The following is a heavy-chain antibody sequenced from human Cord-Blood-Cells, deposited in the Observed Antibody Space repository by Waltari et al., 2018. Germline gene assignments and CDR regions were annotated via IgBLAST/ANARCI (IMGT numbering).Heavy chain of an antibody. D-gene: IGHD2-15*01. CDR3: ARADCSGGSCTREDAFDI. J-gene: IGHJ3*02. CDR1: GGSISSSSYY. V-gene: IGHV4-39*01. Sequence: QLQLQESGPGLVKPSETLSLTCTVSGGSISSSSYYWGWIRQPPGKGLEWIGSIYYSWSTYYNPSLKSRVTISVDTSKNQFSLKLSSVTAADTAVYYCARADCSGGSCTREDAFDIWGQGTMVTVSS. CDR2: IYYSWST.